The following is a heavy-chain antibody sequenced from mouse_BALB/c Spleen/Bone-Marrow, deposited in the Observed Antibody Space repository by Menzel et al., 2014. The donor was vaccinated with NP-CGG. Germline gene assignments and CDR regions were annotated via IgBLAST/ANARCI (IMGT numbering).Heavy chain of an antibody. J-gene: IGHJ3*01. D-gene: IGHD2-4*01. V-gene: IGHV1S56*01. CDR1: GYTFTSYY. CDR2: IYPGNVNT. CDR3: ARDDYAY. Sequence: QVQLKESGPELVKPGASVMISCKASGYTFTSYYIHWVKQRPGQGLEWIGWIYPGNVNTKYNEKFKGKATLTADKSSSTAYMQLSSLTSEDSAVYFCARDDYAYWGQGTLVTVSA.